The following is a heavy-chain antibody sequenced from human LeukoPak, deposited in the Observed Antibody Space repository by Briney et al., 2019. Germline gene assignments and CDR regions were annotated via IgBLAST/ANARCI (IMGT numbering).Heavy chain of an antibody. CDR3: AKDTVYGDYTPHFDY. V-gene: IGHV3-23*01. CDR1: GFTFSSYA. J-gene: IGHJ4*02. D-gene: IGHD4-17*01. Sequence: QTGGSLRLSCAASGFTFSSYAMSWVRQAPGKGLEWVSAISGSGGSTYYADSVKGRFTISRDNSKNTLYLQMNSLRTEDTAVYYCAKDTVYGDYTPHFDYWGQGTLVTVSS. CDR2: ISGSGGST.